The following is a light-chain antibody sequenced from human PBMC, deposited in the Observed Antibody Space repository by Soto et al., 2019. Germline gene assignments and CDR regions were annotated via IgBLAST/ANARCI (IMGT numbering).Light chain of an antibody. V-gene: IGKV1-39*01. CDR1: PSISTL. CDR3: QQSYSIPVT. J-gene: IGKJ4*01. Sequence: DIQMTQSPSSLSAFVGDRVTIPCRASPSISTLLTGYQQKPGQAPKLLLTDAYTLRTGVSSRFSGSGSGTDFTLPISSLQPEDLAIYYCQQSYSIPVTFGGGTKVEI. CDR2: DAY.